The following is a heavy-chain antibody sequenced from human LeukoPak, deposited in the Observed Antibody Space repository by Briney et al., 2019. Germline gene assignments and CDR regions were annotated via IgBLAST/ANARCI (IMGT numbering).Heavy chain of an antibody. D-gene: IGHD5-24*01. V-gene: IGHV4-61*02. CDR1: GGSISSGSYY. CDR2: IYTSGST. J-gene: IGHJ3*02. Sequence: SQTLSLTCTVSGGSISSGSYYWSWIRQPAGKGLEWIGRIYTSGSTNYNPSLKSRVTISVDTSKNQFSLKLSSVTAADTAVYYCARGLRRWLPRAFDIWGQGTMVTVSS. CDR3: ARGLRRWLPRAFDI.